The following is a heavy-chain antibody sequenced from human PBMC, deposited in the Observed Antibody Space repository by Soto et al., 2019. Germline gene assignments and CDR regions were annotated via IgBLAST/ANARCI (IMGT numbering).Heavy chain of an antibody. Sequence: SVKVSCKASGGTFSSYTISWVRQAPGQGLEWMGRIIPILGIANYAQKFQGRVTITADKSTSTAYMELSSLRSEDTAVYYCARDGQSGYDYYAFDIWGQGTMVTVSS. J-gene: IGHJ3*02. CDR3: ARDGQSGYDYYAFDI. D-gene: IGHD5-12*01. CDR2: IIPILGIA. CDR1: GGTFSSYT. V-gene: IGHV1-69*04.